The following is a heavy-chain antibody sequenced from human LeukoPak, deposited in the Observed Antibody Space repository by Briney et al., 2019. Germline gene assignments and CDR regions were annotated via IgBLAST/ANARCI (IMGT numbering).Heavy chain of an antibody. D-gene: IGHD5-24*01. CDR3: ARDGRDGSTFDAFDI. J-gene: IGHJ3*02. V-gene: IGHV4-31*03. CDR1: GVSISSGGYY. Sequence: SQTLSLTCTVSGVSISSGGYYWSWIRQHPGKGLEWIGNIYYSGITYYNPSLKSRLTISVDTSQNQFSLELRYVTAADTAVYYCARDGRDGSTFDAFDIWGQGTMVTVSS. CDR2: IYYSGIT.